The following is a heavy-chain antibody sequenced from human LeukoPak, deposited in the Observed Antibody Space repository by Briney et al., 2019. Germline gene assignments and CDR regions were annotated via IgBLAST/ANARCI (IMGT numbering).Heavy chain of an antibody. V-gene: IGHV3-23*01. CDR1: GFTFTIYA. CDR2: ISGSGTST. CDR3: SYAHFRDY. D-gene: IGHD2/OR15-2a*01. Sequence: GGSLRLSCAVSGFTFTIYAMTWARQAPGEGVELVSAISGSGTSTYYADSVKGTFTIPRDNSKNTRYLKINSLRAEDTVIYYCSYAHFRDYCGEGTLVTVSS. J-gene: IGHJ4*02.